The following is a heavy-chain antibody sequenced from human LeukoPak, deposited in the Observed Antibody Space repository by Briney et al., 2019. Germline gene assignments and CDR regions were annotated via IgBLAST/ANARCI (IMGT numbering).Heavy chain of an antibody. J-gene: IGHJ4*02. Sequence: GGSLRLSCAASGFTFNSYAMSWVRQAPGKGLEWVAVISYDGSNKYYADSVNGRFTISRDNSKNTLYLQMNSLRAEDTAVYYCAKDTNFFGVVIMGIEGGYYFDYWGQGTLVTVSS. D-gene: IGHD3-3*01. V-gene: IGHV3-30*18. CDR3: AKDTNFFGVVIMGIEGGYYFDY. CDR2: ISYDGSNK. CDR1: GFTFNSYA.